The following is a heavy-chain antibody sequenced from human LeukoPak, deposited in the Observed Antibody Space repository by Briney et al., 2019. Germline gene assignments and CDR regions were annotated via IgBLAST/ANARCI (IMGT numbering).Heavy chain of an antibody. J-gene: IGHJ2*01. CDR2: IYPGDSDT. CDR1: GYSFTSYW. CDR3: ARHTKYYDFWSGYYEAHWYFDL. V-gene: IGHV5-51*01. D-gene: IGHD3-3*01. Sequence: GESLKISCKGSGYSFTSYWIGWVRQMPGKGLEWMGIIYPGDSDTRYSPSFQGQVTISADKSVSTAYLRWSSLKASDTAMYYCARHTKYYDFWSGYYEAHWYFDLWGRGTLVTVSS.